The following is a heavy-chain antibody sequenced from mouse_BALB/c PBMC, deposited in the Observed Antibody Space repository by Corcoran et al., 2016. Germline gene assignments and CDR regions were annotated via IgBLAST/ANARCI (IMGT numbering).Heavy chain of an antibody. J-gene: IGHJ4*01. CDR2: IYWDDDK. D-gene: IGHD2-2*01. CDR3: ARGIYYGYDGYYAMDY. V-gene: IGHV8-12*01. CDR1: GFSLSTYGMG. Sequence: QVTLKESGPGILQPSQTLSLTCSFSGFSLSTYGMGVSWIRLPSGKGLEWLAHIYWDDDKRYNPSLKSRLTLSKDTSRNQVFLKITSVDTADTATYYCARGIYYGYDGYYAMDYWGQGTSVTVSS.